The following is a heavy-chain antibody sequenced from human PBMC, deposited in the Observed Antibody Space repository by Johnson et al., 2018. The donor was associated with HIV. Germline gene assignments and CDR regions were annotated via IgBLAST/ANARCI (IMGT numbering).Heavy chain of an antibody. CDR3: ARVSLYGSGRLDI. V-gene: IGHV3-30*14. J-gene: IGHJ3*02. Sequence: VQLVESGGGVVQPGRSLRLSCAASGFTFSSYAMHWVRQAPGKGLEWVAVIWYDGSNKYYADSVKGRFTISRDNSKNTLYLQMGSLRAEDMAVYYCARVSLYGSGRLDIWGQGTMVTVSS. CDR2: IWYDGSNK. D-gene: IGHD3-10*01. CDR1: GFTFSSYA.